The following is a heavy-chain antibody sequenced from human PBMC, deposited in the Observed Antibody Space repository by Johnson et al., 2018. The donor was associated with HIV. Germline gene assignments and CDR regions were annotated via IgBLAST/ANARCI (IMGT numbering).Heavy chain of an antibody. V-gene: IGHV3-30*18. CDR2: ISYDGANK. D-gene: IGHD6-13*01. J-gene: IGHJ3*02. CDR1: RFTFSSYG. Sequence: QVQLVESGGGLVQPGGSLRLSCVASRFTFSSYGMHWVRQAPGKGLEWVAVISYDGANKYYADSVKGRFTISRDNSKNTLYLQMNSLRAEDTAVYYCAKDERAAAGTRGLDAFDIWGQGTLVTVSS. CDR3: AKDERAAAGTRGLDAFDI.